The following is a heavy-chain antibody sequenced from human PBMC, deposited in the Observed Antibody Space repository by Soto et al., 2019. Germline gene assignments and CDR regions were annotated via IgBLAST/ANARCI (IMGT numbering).Heavy chain of an antibody. Sequence: QVQLVQSGAEVKKAGASVKVSCKASGYSFSSNSIHWVRQAPGQGLEWMGCITPFNGDTSYAQKFQGRVTMTTDTSTSTVFMELRSLRFDDTAVYYCARVRVVVGATVDSWGQGTLVTVSS. CDR3: ARVRVVVGATVDS. V-gene: IGHV1-18*04. D-gene: IGHD2-15*01. CDR1: GYSFSSNS. CDR2: ITPFNGDT. J-gene: IGHJ4*02.